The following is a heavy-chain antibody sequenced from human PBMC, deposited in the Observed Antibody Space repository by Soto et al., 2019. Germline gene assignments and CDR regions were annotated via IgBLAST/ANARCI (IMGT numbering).Heavy chain of an antibody. D-gene: IGHD6-25*01. CDR2: THHRGST. CDR1: GVSISSYF. J-gene: IGHJ4*02. V-gene: IGHV4-59*01. CDR3: ARIGGYHGPLDY. Sequence: SETLSLTCSVSGVSISSYFWSWIRQAPGRGLEWIGYTHHRGSTNYSPSLKSRVAISLDTSENQFSLKVNSVTAADTAVYYCARIGGYHGPLDYWGQGTPVTVSS.